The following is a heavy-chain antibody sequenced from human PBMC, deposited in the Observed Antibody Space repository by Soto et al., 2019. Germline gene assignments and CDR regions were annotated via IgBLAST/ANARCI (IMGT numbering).Heavy chain of an antibody. V-gene: IGHV3-15*01. D-gene: IGHD3-9*01. CDR2: IKSKTDGGTT. CDR1: GFTFSNAW. CDR3: TTTRGYEILTGYYWDNWFDP. J-gene: IGHJ5*02. Sequence: EVQLVESGGGLVKPGGSLRLSCAASGFTFSNAWMSWVRQAPGKGLEWVGRIKSKTDGGTTDYAAPVKGRFTISRDDSKNTLYLQMNSLKTEDTAVYYCTTTRGYEILTGYYWDNWFDPWGQGTLVTVSS.